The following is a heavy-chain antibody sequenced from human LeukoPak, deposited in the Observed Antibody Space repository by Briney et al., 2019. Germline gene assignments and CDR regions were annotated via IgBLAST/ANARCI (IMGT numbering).Heavy chain of an antibody. CDR2: INPNSGGT. Sequence: VASVKVSCKASGYTFTVYYMHWVRQAPGQGLEWMGWINPNSGGTSYAQKFQGRVTMTRDTSISTAYMELSRLRSDDTAVYYCARDGIIIVGARYWFDPWGQGTLVTVSS. J-gene: IGHJ5*02. CDR3: ARDGIIIVGARYWFDP. V-gene: IGHV1-2*02. CDR1: GYTFTVYY. D-gene: IGHD1-26*01.